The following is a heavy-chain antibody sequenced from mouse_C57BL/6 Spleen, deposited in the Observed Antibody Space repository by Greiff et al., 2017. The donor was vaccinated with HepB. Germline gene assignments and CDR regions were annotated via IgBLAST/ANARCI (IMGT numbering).Heavy chain of an antibody. V-gene: IGHV14-3*01. J-gene: IGHJ3*01. CDR1: GFNIKNTY. CDR2: IDPANGNT. D-gene: IGHD2-1*01. CDR3: ASANYGNSAWFAY. Sequence: EVQLQQSVAELVRPGASVKLSCTASGFNIKNTYMHWVKQRPEQGLEWIGRIDPANGNTKYAPKFQGKATITADTSSHTAYLQLSSLTSEDTAIYDCASANYGNSAWFAYWGQGTLVTVSA.